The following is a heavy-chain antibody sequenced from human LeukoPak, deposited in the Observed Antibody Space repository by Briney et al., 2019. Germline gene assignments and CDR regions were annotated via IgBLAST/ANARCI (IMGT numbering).Heavy chain of an antibody. Sequence: SETLSLTCAVYGGSFSGYYWSWIRQPPGKGLEWIGEINHSGSTNYNPSLKSRVTISVDTSKNQFSLKLSSVTTADTAVYYCARVLGYSGSYYSWYYFDYWGQGTLVTVSS. J-gene: IGHJ4*02. D-gene: IGHD1-26*01. CDR1: GGSFSGYY. V-gene: IGHV4-34*01. CDR3: ARVLGYSGSYYSWYYFDY. CDR2: INHSGST.